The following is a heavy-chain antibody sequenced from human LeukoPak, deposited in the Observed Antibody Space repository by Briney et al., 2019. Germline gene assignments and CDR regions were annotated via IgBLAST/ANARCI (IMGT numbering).Heavy chain of an antibody. D-gene: IGHD1-26*01. CDR2: ISAYNGNT. CDR3: ARVRYSGSYDIGFFDY. CDR1: GYTFTSYG. J-gene: IGHJ4*02. Sequence: ASVKVSCNASGYTFTSYGISWVRQAPGQGLEWMGWISAYNGNTNYAQKLQGRVTMTTDTSTSTAYMELRSLRSDDTAVYYCARVRYSGSYDIGFFDYWGQGTLVTVSS. V-gene: IGHV1-18*01.